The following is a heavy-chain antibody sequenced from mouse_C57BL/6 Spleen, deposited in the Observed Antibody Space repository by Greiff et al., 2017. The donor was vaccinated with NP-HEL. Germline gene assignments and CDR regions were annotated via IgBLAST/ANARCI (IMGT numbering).Heavy chain of an antibody. V-gene: IGHV1-26*01. J-gene: IGHJ3*01. CDR1: GYTFTDYY. Sequence: EVQLQQSGPELVKPGASVKISCKASGYTFTDYYMNWVKQSPGKSLEWIGDINPNNGGTSYNQKFKGKATLTVDKSSSTAYMELRSLTSEDSAVYYCASMDYGSSAFAYWGQGTLVTVSA. CDR2: INPNNGGT. CDR3: ASMDYGSSAFAY. D-gene: IGHD1-1*01.